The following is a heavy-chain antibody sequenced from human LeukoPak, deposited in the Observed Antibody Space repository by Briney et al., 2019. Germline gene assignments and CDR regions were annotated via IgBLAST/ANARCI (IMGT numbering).Heavy chain of an antibody. CDR2: INPNSGGT. J-gene: IGHJ5*02. Sequence: ASVKVSCKASGYTFTGYYMHWVRQAPGQGLEWMGRINPNSGGTNYAQEFQGRVTMTRDTSISTAYMELSRLRSDDTAVYYCAGTNRRITGTTSWFDPWGQGTLVTVSS. D-gene: IGHD1-7*01. CDR3: AGTNRRITGTTSWFDP. V-gene: IGHV1-2*06. CDR1: GYTFTGYY.